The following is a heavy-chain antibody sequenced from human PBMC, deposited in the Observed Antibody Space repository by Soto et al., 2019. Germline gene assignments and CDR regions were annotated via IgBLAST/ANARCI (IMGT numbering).Heavy chain of an antibody. CDR3: SGGRGSSWYDY. Sequence: QVQLVQYGAEVQKPGSSVNVSCKASGGTFSSYAITGVRQAPGQGLEWMGGIIPIFGTENYAQKFQGRVLITAGKTTSTAYMEQSSLRSDDAAVEYWSGGRGSSWYDYWGQGTLVTVSS. CDR1: GGTFSSYA. CDR2: IIPIFGTE. D-gene: IGHD6-13*01. V-gene: IGHV1-69*06. J-gene: IGHJ4*02.